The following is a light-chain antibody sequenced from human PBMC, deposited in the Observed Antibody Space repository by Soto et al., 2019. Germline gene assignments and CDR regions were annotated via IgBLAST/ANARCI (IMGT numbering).Light chain of an antibody. Sequence: QSALTQPASVSGSPGQSITISCTGTSSDVGGYNYVSWYQHHPGKAPKLMIYDVNNRPSGVSNRFSGSKSGKTASLTISGLQAEDEADYYCSSYTSLIKQVFGGGTQLTVL. CDR2: DVN. CDR1: SSDVGGYNY. J-gene: IGLJ2*01. CDR3: SSYTSLIKQV. V-gene: IGLV2-14*03.